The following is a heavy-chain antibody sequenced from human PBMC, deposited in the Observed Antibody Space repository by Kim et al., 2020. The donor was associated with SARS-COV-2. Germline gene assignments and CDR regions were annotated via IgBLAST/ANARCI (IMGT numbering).Heavy chain of an antibody. CDR1: GSTFSSYW. D-gene: IGHD3-16*01. Sequence: GGSLRLFCVASGSTFSSYWLTWVRQAPGKGLEWVANIKQDGSEKYYVDSVKGRFTISRDNAKNSLYLQMTSLRAEDTALYYCARGRGSFGYYFDYWGQGT. CDR3: ARGRGSFGYYFDY. J-gene: IGHJ4*02. V-gene: IGHV3-7*01. CDR2: IKQDGSEK.